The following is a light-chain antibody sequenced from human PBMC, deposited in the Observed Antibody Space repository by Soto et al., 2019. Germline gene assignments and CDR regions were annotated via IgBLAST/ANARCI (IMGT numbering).Light chain of an antibody. CDR3: SSYTTRRTWV. V-gene: IGLV2-14*01. J-gene: IGLJ3*02. CDR1: SSDVGNYNY. Sequence: QSALTQPASVSGSPGQSITISCTGTSSDVGNYNYVSWYQHHPGKAPKLMIYEVSYRPSGVSVRFSGSKSGNTASLTISGLHAEDEANYYCSSYTTRRTWVFGGGTKLTVL. CDR2: EVS.